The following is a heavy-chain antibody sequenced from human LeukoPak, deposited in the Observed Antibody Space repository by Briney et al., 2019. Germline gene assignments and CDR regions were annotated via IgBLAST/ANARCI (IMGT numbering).Heavy chain of an antibody. Sequence: SETLSLTCAVYGGSFSGYYWSWIRQPPGKGLEWIGEINHSGNTNYNPSLKSRVTISVDTSKNQFSLKLSSVTAADTAVYYCARGNGTHYFDYWGQGTLVTVSS. CDR3: ARGNGTHYFDY. V-gene: IGHV4-34*01. CDR2: INHSGNT. J-gene: IGHJ4*02. CDR1: GGSFSGYY.